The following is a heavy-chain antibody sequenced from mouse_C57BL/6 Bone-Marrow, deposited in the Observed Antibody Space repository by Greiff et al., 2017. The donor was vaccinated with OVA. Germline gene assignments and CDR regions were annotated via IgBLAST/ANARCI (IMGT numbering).Heavy chain of an antibody. J-gene: IGHJ3*01. CDR3: ARSRSKSAWFAY. CDR1: GYTFPSYW. Sequence: QVQLKQPGAELVKPGASVKLSCKASGYTFPSYWMHWVKQRPGQGLEWIGMIHPNSGSTNYNEKFKSKATLPVVKSSSTAYMHLSSLTSEDSAVYDCARSRSKSAWFAYWGQGTLVTVSA. D-gene: IGHD2-5*01. V-gene: IGHV1-64*01. CDR2: IHPNSGST.